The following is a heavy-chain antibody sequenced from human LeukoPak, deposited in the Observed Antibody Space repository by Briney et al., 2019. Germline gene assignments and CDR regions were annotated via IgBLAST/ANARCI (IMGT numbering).Heavy chain of an antibody. CDR1: GFTLSSHT. Sequence: PGGSLRLSCAASGFTLSSHTMNWVRQAPGKGLEWIGYIYYSGSTYYNPSLKSRVTISVDTSKNQFSLKLSSVTAADTAVYYCARGLYYYDSSGYPSYAFDIWGQGTMVTVSS. CDR3: ARGLYYYDSSGYPSYAFDI. D-gene: IGHD3-22*01. CDR2: IYYSGST. J-gene: IGHJ3*02. V-gene: IGHV4-59*06.